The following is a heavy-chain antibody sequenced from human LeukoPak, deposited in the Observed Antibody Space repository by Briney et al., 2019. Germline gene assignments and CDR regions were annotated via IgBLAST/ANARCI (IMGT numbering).Heavy chain of an antibody. D-gene: IGHD2-2*01. CDR1: GFTFSSYA. J-gene: IGHJ5*02. Sequence: GGSLRLSCAASGFTFSSYATSWVRQAPGKGLELVSAISGSGGSTYYADSVKGRFTISRDNSKNTLYLQMNSLRAEDTAVYYCAKDRDCSSTSCLGWFDPWGQGTLVTVSS. CDR3: AKDRDCSSTSCLGWFDP. CDR2: ISGSGGST. V-gene: IGHV3-23*01.